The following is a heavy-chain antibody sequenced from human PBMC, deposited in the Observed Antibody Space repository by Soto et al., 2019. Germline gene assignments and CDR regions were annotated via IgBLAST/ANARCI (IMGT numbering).Heavy chain of an antibody. J-gene: IGHJ6*02. D-gene: IGHD3-22*01. Sequence: SETLSLTCTVSGDSISNGGYSWSWIRQHPGKGLEWIGYIYYIGTTYYNPSLKSRVTISVDTSENQFSLRVNSVTAADTAVYYCARDTLSYASSGYCDGGPYGMAVWGQGTTVTVSS. CDR2: IYYIGTT. CDR3: ARDTLSYASSGYCDGGPYGMAV. CDR1: GDSISNGGYS. V-gene: IGHV4-31*03.